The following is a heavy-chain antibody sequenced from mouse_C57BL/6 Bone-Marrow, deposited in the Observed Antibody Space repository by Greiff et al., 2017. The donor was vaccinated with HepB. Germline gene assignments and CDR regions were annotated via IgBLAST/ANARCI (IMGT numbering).Heavy chain of an antibody. CDR3: AREENSAGYVAWFAY. CDR2: IYPGSGST. CDR1: GYTFTSYW. V-gene: IGHV1-55*01. Sequence: QVQLQQPGAELVKPGASVKMSCKASGYTFTSYWITWVKQRPGQGLEWIGDIYPGSGSTNYNEKLKSKATLTVDTSSSTAYMQLSSPTSEDSAVYYCAREENSAGYVAWFAYWGQGTLVTVSA. D-gene: IGHD3-2*02. J-gene: IGHJ3*01.